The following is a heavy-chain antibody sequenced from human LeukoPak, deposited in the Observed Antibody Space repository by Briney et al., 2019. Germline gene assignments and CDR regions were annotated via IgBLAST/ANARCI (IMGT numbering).Heavy chain of an antibody. CDR3: ASHVAARVYFQH. D-gene: IGHD6-6*01. V-gene: IGHV4-39*01. Sequence: SETLSLTCTVSGGSISSSSYYWGWIRQPPGKGLEWIGSIYYSGSTYYNPSLKSRVTISVDTSKNQFSLKLSSVTAADTAVYYCASHVAARVYFQHWGQGTLVTVSS. CDR1: GGSISSSSYY. CDR2: IYYSGST. J-gene: IGHJ1*01.